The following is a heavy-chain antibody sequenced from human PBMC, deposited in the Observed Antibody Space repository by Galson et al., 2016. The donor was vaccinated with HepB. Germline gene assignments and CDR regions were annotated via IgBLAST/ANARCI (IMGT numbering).Heavy chain of an antibody. CDR3: ARDPTGPDNFDY. V-gene: IGHV3-48*03. D-gene: IGHD1-1*01. CDR1: GFIFSHYE. CDR2: IGTSPDDK. Sequence: SLRLSCAGSGFIFSHYEFDWVRQAPGKGLEWLAFIGTSPDDKRHADSVMGRFAISRDHAKNLVYLQINSLRVEDTAIYYCARDPTGPDNFDYWGPGTLVTVSS. J-gene: IGHJ4*02.